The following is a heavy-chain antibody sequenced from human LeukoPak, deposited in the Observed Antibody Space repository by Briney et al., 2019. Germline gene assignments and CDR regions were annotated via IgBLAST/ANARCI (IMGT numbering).Heavy chain of an antibody. V-gene: IGHV3-23*01. Sequence: PGGSLRLSCAASGFTFSSFAMTWVRQAPGKGLEWVSGFDGNGPNTYYADSVKGRFTISRDNAKNSLYLQMNSLRAEDTAVYYCARDASKWELYDYWGQGTLVTVSS. D-gene: IGHD1-26*01. J-gene: IGHJ4*02. CDR2: FDGNGPNT. CDR1: GFTFSSFA. CDR3: ARDASKWELYDY.